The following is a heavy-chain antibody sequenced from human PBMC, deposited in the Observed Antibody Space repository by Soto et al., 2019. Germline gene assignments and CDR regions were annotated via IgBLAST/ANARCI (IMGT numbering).Heavy chain of an antibody. V-gene: IGHV1-46*03. Sequence: GASVKVSCKASGYTFTSYYMHWVRQAPGQGLEWMGIINPSGGSTSYAQKFQDRVTMTRDTSTSTVYMEMSSLRSEDTAVYYFVRAKGEGGGQQLVLIYYYMDVWGKGTTVTVSS. D-gene: IGHD6-13*01. CDR3: VRAKGEGGGQQLVLIYYYMDV. J-gene: IGHJ6*03. CDR2: INPSGGST. CDR1: GYTFTSYY.